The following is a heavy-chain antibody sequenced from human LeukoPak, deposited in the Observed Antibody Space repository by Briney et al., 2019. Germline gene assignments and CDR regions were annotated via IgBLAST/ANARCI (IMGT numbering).Heavy chain of an antibody. CDR2: IYYAGST. D-gene: IGHD3-10*01. CDR3: AREGRITMVRGPRYWFDP. CDR1: GGSISSYY. J-gene: IGHJ5*02. V-gene: IGHV4-59*01. Sequence: PSETLSLTCGVSGGSISSYYWAWIRQAPGKGLEWIGYIYYAGSTNYNPSLKSRVTMSVDMSRNQFSLRMTSVTAADTAVYYCAREGRITMVRGPRYWFDPWGQGTLVTVSS.